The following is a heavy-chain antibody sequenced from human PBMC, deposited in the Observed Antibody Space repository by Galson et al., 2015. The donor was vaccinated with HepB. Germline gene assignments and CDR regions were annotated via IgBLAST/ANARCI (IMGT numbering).Heavy chain of an antibody. CDR2: ISGRGGST. V-gene: IGHV3-23*01. D-gene: IGHD6-13*01. Sequence: SLRLSCAASGFTFRSYAMSWVRQAPGKGLEWVSGISGRGGSTYYTDSVKGRFTISRDNSQNMLYLQMNSLRADDTAVYYCARGDGSIWYSYWGQGILVTVSS. CDR3: ARGDGSIWYSY. CDR1: GFTFRSYA. J-gene: IGHJ4*02.